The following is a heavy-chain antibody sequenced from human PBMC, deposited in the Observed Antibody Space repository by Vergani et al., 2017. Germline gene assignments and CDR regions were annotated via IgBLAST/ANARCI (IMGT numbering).Heavy chain of an antibody. CDR1: GYTFTSYG. CDR2: ISAYNGNT. J-gene: IGHJ6*02. CDR3: AGDWRDXIWFGEYPSYGMDV. Sequence: QVQLVQSGAEVKKPGASVKVSCKASGYTFTSYGISWVRQAPGQGLEWMGWISAYNGNTNYAQKLQGRVTMTTDTATSTAYMERRSLRSDDTAVYYCAGDWRDXIWFGEYPSYGMDVWGQGTTVTVSS. D-gene: IGHD3-10*01. V-gene: IGHV1-18*01.